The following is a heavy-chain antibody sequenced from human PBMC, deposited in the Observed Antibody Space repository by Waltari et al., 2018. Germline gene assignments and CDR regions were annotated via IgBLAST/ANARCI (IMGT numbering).Heavy chain of an antibody. CDR2: INYAGSQK. J-gene: IGHJ4*02. CDR3: AKSRVCED. V-gene: IGHV3-7*01. CDR1: RFTFSRYW. D-gene: IGHD6-13*01. Sequence: EVQLVESGGGLVQPGGSLRLSCGASRFTFSRYWMSWVRQTPGKGLEWVANINYAGSQKYNVESVKGRFTISRDNAKNSVYLQMNSLRVEDTAVYYCAKSRVCEDWGQGTLITVSS.